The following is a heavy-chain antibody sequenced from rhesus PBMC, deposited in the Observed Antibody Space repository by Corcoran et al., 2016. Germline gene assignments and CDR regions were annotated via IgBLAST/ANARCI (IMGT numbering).Heavy chain of an antibody. D-gene: IGHD6-19*01. CDR1: GFTFSNYW. CDR3: TTHSSSSLYFDY. Sequence: EVQLVESGGGLVQPGGSLRLSCAASGFTFSNYWMSWVRQAPGKGLDWVGRIKNKADGGTAAYAESVKDRFHSSKDDSKNTLYLQMNSLKNEDTAVYYCTTHSSSSLYFDYWGQGVLVTVSS. V-gene: IGHV3-16*02. CDR2: IKNKADGGTA. J-gene: IGHJ4*01.